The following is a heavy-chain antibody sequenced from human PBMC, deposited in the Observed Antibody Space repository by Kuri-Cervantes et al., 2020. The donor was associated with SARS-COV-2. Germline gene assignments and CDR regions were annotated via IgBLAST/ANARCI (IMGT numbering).Heavy chain of an antibody. Sequence: AETLSLTGAASGFTFSSYSMNWVRQAPGKGLEWVSSISSSSSYIYYADSVKGRFTISRDNSKNTLYLQMNSLRAEDTAVYYCTTLIDYWGQGALVTVSS. V-gene: IGHV3-21*04. CDR2: ISSSSSYI. CDR3: TTLIDY. CDR1: GFTFSSYS. J-gene: IGHJ4*02.